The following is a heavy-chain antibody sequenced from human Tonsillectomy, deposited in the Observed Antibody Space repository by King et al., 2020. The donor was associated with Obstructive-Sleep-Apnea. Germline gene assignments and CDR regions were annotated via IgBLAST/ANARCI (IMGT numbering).Heavy chain of an antibody. CDR1: GFTFSGYG. CDR3: AKGKGTYYYDTSGYSPFDY. D-gene: IGHD3-22*01. V-gene: IGHV3-30*02. CDR2: IRYDGSNK. Sequence: VQLVESGGGVVQPGGSLRLSCAASGFTFSGYGMHWVRQAPGKGLEWVAFIRYDGSNKYYGDSVKGRFTISRDNSKNTLYLQMNSLRAEDTAVYYCAKGKGTYYYDTSGYSPFDYWGQGTLVTVSS. J-gene: IGHJ4*02.